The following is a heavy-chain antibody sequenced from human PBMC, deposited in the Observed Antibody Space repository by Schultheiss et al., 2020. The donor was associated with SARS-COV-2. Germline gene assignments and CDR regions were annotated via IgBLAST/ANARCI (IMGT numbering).Heavy chain of an antibody. CDR3: ARERDIVVVPAAIERWFDP. CDR2: IYYSGST. J-gene: IGHJ5*02. V-gene: IGHV4-31*03. D-gene: IGHD2-2*01. Sequence: SETLSLTCTVSGGSISGYYWSWIRQHPGKGLEWIGYIYYSGSTYYNPSLKSRVTISVDTSKNQFSLKLSSVTAADTAVYYCARERDIVVVPAAIERWFDPWGQGTLVTVSS. CDR1: GGSISGYY.